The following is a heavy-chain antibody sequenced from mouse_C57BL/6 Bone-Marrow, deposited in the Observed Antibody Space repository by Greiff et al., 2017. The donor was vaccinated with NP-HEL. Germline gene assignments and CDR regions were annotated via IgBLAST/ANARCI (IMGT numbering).Heavy chain of an antibody. CDR2: IDPENGDT. CDR1: GFNIKDDY. J-gene: IGHJ4*01. V-gene: IGHV14-4*01. Sequence: EVQLQESGAELVRPGASVKLSCTASGFNIKDDYMHWVKQRPEQGLEWIGWIDPENGDTEYASKFQGKATITADTSSNTAYLQLSSLTSEDTAVYYCTTPRGAMDYWGQGTSVTVSS. CDR3: TTPRGAMDY. D-gene: IGHD3-1*01.